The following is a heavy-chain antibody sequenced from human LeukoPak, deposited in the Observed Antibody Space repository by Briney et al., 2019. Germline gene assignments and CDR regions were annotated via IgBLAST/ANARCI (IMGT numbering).Heavy chain of an antibody. J-gene: IGHJ4*02. CDR3: ARDGRGYCNSTSCPQLDY. V-gene: IGHV4-34*01. D-gene: IGHD2-2*03. CDR2: INHSGST. CDR1: GGSFSGYY. Sequence: SETLSLTCAVYGGSFSGYYWRSIRQPPGKGLEWIGEINHSGSTNYNPSLKSRVTISVDTSKNQFSLKLSSVTAAHTAVYYCARDGRGYCNSTSCPQLDYWGQGTLVTVSS.